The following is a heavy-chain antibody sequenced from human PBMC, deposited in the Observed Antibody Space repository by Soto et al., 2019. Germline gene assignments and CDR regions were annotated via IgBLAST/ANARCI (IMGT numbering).Heavy chain of an antibody. D-gene: IGHD5-18*01. CDR2: ISGSGGST. Sequence: GGSLRLSCAASGFTFSSYAMSWVRQAPGKGLEWVSAISGSGGSTYYADSVKGRFTISRDNSKNTLYLQMNSLRAEDTVVYSCAKSGDTAMVTFDYWGQGTLVTVSS. CDR1: GFTFSSYA. CDR3: AKSGDTAMVTFDY. V-gene: IGHV3-23*01. J-gene: IGHJ4*02.